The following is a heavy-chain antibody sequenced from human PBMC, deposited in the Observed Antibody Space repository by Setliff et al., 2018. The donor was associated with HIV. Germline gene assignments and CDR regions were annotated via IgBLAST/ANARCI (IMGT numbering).Heavy chain of an antibody. J-gene: IGHJ6*03. CDR2: INPSGGST. Sequence: ASVKVSCKASGYTFTSYYMHWVRQAPGQGLEWMGIINPSGGSTTYAQKFQGRVTMTRDTSTTTIFMELSSLRSEDTAVYYCARDGYYNFWSGYGYYYYYMDVWGKGTTVTVSS. V-gene: IGHV1-46*01. CDR1: GYTFTSYY. CDR3: ARDGYYNFWSGYGYYYYYMDV. D-gene: IGHD3-3*01.